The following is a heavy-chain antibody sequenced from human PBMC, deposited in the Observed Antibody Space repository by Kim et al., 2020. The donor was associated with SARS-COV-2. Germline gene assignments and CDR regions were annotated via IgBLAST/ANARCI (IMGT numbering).Heavy chain of an antibody. Sequence: ASVTVSCKTSGFTFTSYGLSWARQAPGQGLEWLGWVSAYTGYTYYAQKVQDIINMTPDTSTTTVYMELRGLRSDDTAVYFCARSHSMADRVHGSWGQGTLLTVSS. CDR2: VSAYTGYT. CDR3: ARSHSMADRVHGS. J-gene: IGHJ4*02. D-gene: IGHD6-19*01. CDR1: GFTFTSYG. V-gene: IGHV1-18*01.